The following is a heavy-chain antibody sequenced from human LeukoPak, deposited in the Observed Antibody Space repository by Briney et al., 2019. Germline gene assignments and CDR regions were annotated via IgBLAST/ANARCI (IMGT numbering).Heavy chain of an antibody. V-gene: IGHV3-48*02. J-gene: IGHJ4*02. CDR3: ARYRGGRGSDFFDY. Sequence: TGGPLRLSCAASGFTFSSYSMTWVRQAPGKGLEWISYITGSSSTVFYADSVKGRFIISRDNAKNSLYLQMNSLRDEDTAVYYCARYRGGRGSDFFDYWGQGTLVTVSS. CDR1: GFTFSSYS. CDR2: ITGSSSTV. D-gene: IGHD3-10*01.